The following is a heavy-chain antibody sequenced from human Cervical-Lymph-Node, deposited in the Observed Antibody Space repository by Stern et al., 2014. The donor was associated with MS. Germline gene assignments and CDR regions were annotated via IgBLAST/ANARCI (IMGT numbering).Heavy chain of an antibody. V-gene: IGHV1-69*01. D-gene: IGHD2-15*01. Sequence: DQLVESGAEVKKPGSSVKVSCKASGGTFSSYAISWVRQAPGQGVEWMGGIIPIFGTANYAQKFQGRVTITADESTSTAYMELSSLRSEDPAVYYCAREGPGPYVGGGSDYWGQGTLFTVSS. CDR1: GGTFSSYA. J-gene: IGHJ4*02. CDR3: AREGPGPYVGGGSDY. CDR2: IIPIFGTA.